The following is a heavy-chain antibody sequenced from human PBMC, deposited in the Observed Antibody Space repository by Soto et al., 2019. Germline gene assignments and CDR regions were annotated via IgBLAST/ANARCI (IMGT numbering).Heavy chain of an antibody. CDR1: GFSFSSYA. V-gene: IGHV3-23*01. J-gene: IGHJ4*02. D-gene: IGHD1-26*01. CDR2: VSGAGDRT. Sequence: GGSLRLSCAASGFSFSSYAMNWVRQAPGKGLEWVSIVSGAGDRTYYADSVKGRFTISRDNSKNTLYLQMNSLRAEDTAVYHCAKATRGPLSSGSPDANLLDSSGQGTLVIVSS. CDR3: AKATRGPLSSGSPDANLLDS.